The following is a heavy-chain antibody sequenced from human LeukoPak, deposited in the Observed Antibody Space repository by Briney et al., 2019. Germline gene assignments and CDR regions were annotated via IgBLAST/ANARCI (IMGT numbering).Heavy chain of an antibody. V-gene: IGHV3-21*01. CDR3: ARAPVIFGSGTQDAFDI. CDR1: GFTFSRYT. CDR2: ISTSSIYK. J-gene: IGHJ3*02. D-gene: IGHD3-10*01. Sequence: GGSLRLSCGASGFTFSRYTMNWVRQAPGKGLEWVASISTSSIYKYYGDPVKGRFTISRDNSRNSAYLQMDSLSPEDTAVYYCARAPVIFGSGTQDAFDIWGQGKMVTVSS.